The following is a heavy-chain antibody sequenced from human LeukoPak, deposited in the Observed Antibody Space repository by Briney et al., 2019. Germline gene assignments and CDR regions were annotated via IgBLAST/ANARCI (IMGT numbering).Heavy chain of an antibody. V-gene: IGHV4-39*01. CDR2: IYYSGST. Sequence: SETLSLTCTVSGGSISSSSYYWGWIRQPPGKGLEWIGSIYYSGSTYYNPSLKSRVTISVDTSKNQFSLKLSSVTAADTAVYYCARHPRGYYYDSSGYYLFDYWGQGTLVTVSS. CDR3: ARHPRGYYYDSSGYYLFDY. CDR1: GGSISSSSYY. J-gene: IGHJ4*02. D-gene: IGHD3-22*01.